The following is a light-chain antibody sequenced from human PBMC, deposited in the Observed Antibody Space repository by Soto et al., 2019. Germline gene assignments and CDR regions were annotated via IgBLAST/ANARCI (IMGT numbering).Light chain of an antibody. V-gene: IGLV1-40*01. CDR2: GNS. CDR1: SSNIGAGYD. Sequence: SVLTQPPSVSGAPGQMVTISCTRSSSNIGAGYDVHWYQQLPGTAPKLLIYGNSNRPSGVPDRFSGSKSGTSASLAITGLQAEDEADYYCQSYDSSLSGYVFGTGTKVTVL. J-gene: IGLJ1*01. CDR3: QSYDSSLSGYV.